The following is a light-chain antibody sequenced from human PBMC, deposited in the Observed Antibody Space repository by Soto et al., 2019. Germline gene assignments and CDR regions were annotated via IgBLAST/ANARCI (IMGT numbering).Light chain of an antibody. V-gene: IGKV1-5*01. J-gene: IGKJ1*01. CDR2: DAS. CDR3: QQYQTFSGT. Sequence: DIQMTQSPSTLSASVGDTVTVTCRASQSVSGWLAWYQQKPGEAPKLLIYDASALPRGVPSRFSGSGSGTKFTLTIESMQTADFANYYCQQYQTFSGTFGPGTKVDIK. CDR1: QSVSGW.